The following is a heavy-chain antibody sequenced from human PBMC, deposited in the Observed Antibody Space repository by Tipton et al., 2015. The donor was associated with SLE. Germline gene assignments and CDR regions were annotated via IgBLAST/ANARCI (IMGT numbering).Heavy chain of an antibody. Sequence: TLSLTCAVYGRSFSGHYWSWICQPPGKGLEWIGEINQSGSTNYNPSLKSRLIMSVGASKNQFSLKLSSVTAADTAVYYCARDHPVAGPFDYWGQGTLVTVSS. CDR2: INQSGST. V-gene: IGHV4-34*09. CDR3: ARDHPVAGPFDY. CDR1: GRSFSGHY. J-gene: IGHJ4*02. D-gene: IGHD6-19*01.